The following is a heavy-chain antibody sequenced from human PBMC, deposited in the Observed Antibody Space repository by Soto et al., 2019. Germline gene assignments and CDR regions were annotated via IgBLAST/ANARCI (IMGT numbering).Heavy chain of an antibody. CDR1: GFTFSSYG. CDR2: ISYDGSNK. J-gene: IGHJ4*02. V-gene: IGHV3-30*18. Sequence: QVQLVESGGGVVQPGRSLRLSCAASGFTFSSYGMHWVRQAPGKGLEWVAVISYDGSNKYYADSVKGRFTISRDNSKNTLYLQMNSLRAEDTAVYYCAKDPGGRSGYYPWYYFDYWGQGTLVTVSS. D-gene: IGHD3-22*01. CDR3: AKDPGGRSGYYPWYYFDY.